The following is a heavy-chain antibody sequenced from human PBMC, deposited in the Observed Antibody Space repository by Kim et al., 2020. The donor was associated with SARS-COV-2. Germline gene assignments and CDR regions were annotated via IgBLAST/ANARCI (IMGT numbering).Heavy chain of an antibody. V-gene: IGHV3-33*01. Sequence: GGSLRLSCAASGFTFSSYGMHWVRQAPGKGLEWVAAIWYDGSNNYYADSVKGRFTISRDNSKNMLYLQMNSLRGDDTAVYYCARDMAFGDSGDYWGQGTLVTVSS. CDR3: ARDMAFGDSGDY. D-gene: IGHD4-17*01. CDR2: IWYDGSNN. CDR1: GFTFSSYG. J-gene: IGHJ4*02.